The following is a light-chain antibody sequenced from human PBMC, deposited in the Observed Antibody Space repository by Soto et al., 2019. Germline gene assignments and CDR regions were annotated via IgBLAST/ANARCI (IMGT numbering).Light chain of an antibody. V-gene: IGKV1-9*01. Sequence: DIPLTQSPSFLSASVGDRVTITCRASQGISSALAWYQQKPGKAPKLLIYAASTLQGGVPSRFSGSGSGTEFTLTISGLQPADFATYYCQHLITYPYTFGQGTKLEIK. CDR3: QHLITYPYT. J-gene: IGKJ2*01. CDR2: AAS. CDR1: QGISSA.